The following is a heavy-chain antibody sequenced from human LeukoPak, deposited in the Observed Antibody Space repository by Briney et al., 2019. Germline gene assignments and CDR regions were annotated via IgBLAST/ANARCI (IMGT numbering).Heavy chain of an antibody. Sequence: GGSLRLSCAASGFTFSSYAMSWVRQAPGKGLEWVSAISDSGGSTYYAESVMGRFTISRDNSKTALYLQMNSLRAEDTAVYYCAKDGYCSGGSCYSRYDSWGQGTLVTVSS. V-gene: IGHV3-23*01. J-gene: IGHJ4*02. CDR1: GFTFSSYA. D-gene: IGHD2-15*01. CDR2: ISDSGGST. CDR3: AKDGYCSGGSCYSRYDS.